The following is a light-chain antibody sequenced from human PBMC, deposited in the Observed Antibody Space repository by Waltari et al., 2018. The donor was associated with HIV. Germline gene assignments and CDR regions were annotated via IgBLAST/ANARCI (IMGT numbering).Light chain of an antibody. V-gene: IGKV3-20*01. Sequence: ETVLTQSPGTLSLSPGDRATLSCRARQYVTSSYFAWYQQKPGQPPRLLIFGTSTRATGIPDRFTGSGSGTDFTLTISRLEPEDFAVYSCQQYGTLPVTFGQGTKLEIK. CDR2: GTS. CDR1: QYVTSSY. CDR3: QQYGTLPVT. J-gene: IGKJ2*01.